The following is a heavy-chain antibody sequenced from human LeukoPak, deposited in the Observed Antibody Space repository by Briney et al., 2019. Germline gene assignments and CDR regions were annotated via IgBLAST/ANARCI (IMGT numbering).Heavy chain of an antibody. V-gene: IGHV1-18*01. J-gene: IGHJ4*02. CDR2: ISAYNGNT. Sequence: ASAKVSCKASGYTFTSYGISWVRQAPGQGLEWMGWISAYNGNTNYAQKLQGRVTMTTDTSTSTAYMELRSLRSDDTAVYYCARDPEDYGDYIPYYWGQGTLVTVSS. CDR1: GYTFTSYG. D-gene: IGHD4-17*01. CDR3: ARDPEDYGDYIPYY.